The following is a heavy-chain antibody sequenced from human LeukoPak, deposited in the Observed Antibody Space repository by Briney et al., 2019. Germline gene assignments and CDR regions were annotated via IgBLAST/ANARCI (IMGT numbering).Heavy chain of an antibody. J-gene: IGHJ4*02. CDR2: INPNSGGT. CDR1: GYTFTGYY. D-gene: IGHD1-26*01. Sequence: GASVKVSCKASGYTFTGYYMHWVRQAPGQGLEWMGWINPNSGGTNYAQKFQGRVTMTRDTSISTAYMELRRLRSDDTAVYYCARGQGYSGSYYYFDYWGQGTLVTVSS. V-gene: IGHV1-2*02. CDR3: ARGQGYSGSYYYFDY.